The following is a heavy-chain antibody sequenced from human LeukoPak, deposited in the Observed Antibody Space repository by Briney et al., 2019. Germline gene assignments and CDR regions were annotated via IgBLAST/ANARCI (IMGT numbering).Heavy chain of an antibody. J-gene: IGHJ4*02. CDR3: ARDWRTTSFDN. D-gene: IGHD3-3*01. CDR1: GFTFSSFG. CDR2: IWYDGSQF. Sequence: GGSLRLSCAASGFTFSSFGMHWIRRPPGKGLEWVAVIWYDGSQFYYGDSVKGRFTISRDDSKNTLYLQMNRLRDEDTAVYYCARDWRTTSFDNWGQGTLVTVSS. V-gene: IGHV3-33*01.